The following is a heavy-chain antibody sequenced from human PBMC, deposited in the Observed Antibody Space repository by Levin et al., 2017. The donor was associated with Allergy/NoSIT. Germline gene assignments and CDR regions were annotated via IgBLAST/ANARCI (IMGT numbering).Heavy chain of an antibody. CDR3: ARDLKERTYYYGMDV. V-gene: IGHV1-46*01. CDR2: INPSGGST. D-gene: IGHD1-7*01. CDR1: GYTFTSYY. J-gene: IGHJ6*02. Sequence: ASVKVSCKASGYTFTSYYMHWVRQAPGQGLEWMGIINPSGGSTSYAQKFQGRVTMTRDTSTSTVYMELSSLRSEDTAVYYCARDLKERTYYYGMDVWGQGTTVTVSS.